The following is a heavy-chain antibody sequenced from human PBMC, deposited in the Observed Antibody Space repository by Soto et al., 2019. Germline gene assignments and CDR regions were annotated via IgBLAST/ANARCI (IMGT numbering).Heavy chain of an antibody. CDR2: ISGSGGST. CDR1: GFTFSSYA. V-gene: IGHV3-23*01. Sequence: GGSLRLSCAASGFTFSSYAMSWVRQAPGKGLEWVSAISGSGGSTYYADSVKGRFTISRDNSKNTLYLQMNSLRAEDXXVYYCAKDRPSPPYSSGYVGAFDIWGQGTMVTVSS. D-gene: IGHD6-19*01. CDR3: AKDRPSPPYSSGYVGAFDI. J-gene: IGHJ3*02.